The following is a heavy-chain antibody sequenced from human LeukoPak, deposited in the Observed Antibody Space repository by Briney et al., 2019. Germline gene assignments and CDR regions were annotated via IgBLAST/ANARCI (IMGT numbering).Heavy chain of an antibody. V-gene: IGHV4-34*01. D-gene: IGHD6-13*01. CDR1: VGSFSGYY. Sequence: SGTLSLTRAVYVGSFSGYYWSWIRQPPGKGLEWIGEINHSGSTNYNPSRQCRVTISVDTSKNQFSLKLSSVTAADTAVYYCARGVAAGPAWGYFDLWGRGTLVTVSS. J-gene: IGHJ2*01. CDR2: INHSGST. CDR3: ARGVAAGPAWGYFDL.